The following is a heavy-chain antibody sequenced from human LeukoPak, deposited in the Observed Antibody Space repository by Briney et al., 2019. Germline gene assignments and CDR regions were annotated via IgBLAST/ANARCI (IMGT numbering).Heavy chain of an antibody. V-gene: IGHV3-23*01. CDR1: GFTFSSYA. CDR2: ISGSGGST. CDR3: AKDLLFYGDYGGDWFDP. J-gene: IGHJ5*02. D-gene: IGHD4-17*01. Sequence: PGGSLRLSCAASGFTFSSYAMSWVRQAPGKGLEWVSAISGSGGSTYYADSVKGRFTISRDNSKNTLYLQMNSLRAEDTAVYYCAKDLLFYGDYGGDWFDPWGQGTLVTVSS.